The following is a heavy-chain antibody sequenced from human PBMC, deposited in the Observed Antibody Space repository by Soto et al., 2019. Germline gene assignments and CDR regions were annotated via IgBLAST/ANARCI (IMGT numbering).Heavy chain of an antibody. D-gene: IGHD2-2*01. V-gene: IGHV3-7*01. Sequence: GGSLRLFCAASGFSISDYWMSWVRQAPGKGLEWVANIKRDGSEKYYVDSVKGRFTISRDNAKNSLYLQMNSLRADDTAVYYCARDRDLAVPAAVIYFDSWGQGTLVTV. J-gene: IGHJ4*02. CDR1: GFSISDYW. CDR3: ARDRDLAVPAAVIYFDS. CDR2: IKRDGSEK.